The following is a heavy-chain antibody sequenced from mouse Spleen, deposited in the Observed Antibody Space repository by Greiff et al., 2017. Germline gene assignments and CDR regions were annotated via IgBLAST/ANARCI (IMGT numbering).Heavy chain of an antibody. CDR3: AREQGTTVVAPFDY. CDR2: INPSTGGT. Sequence: VQLQQSGPELVKPGASVKISCKASGYSFTGYYMNWVKQSPEKSLEWIGEINPSTGGTTYNQKFKAKATLTVDKSSSTAYMQLKSLTSEDSAVYYCAREQGTTVVAPFDYWGQGTTLTVSS. CDR1: GYSFTGYY. D-gene: IGHD1-1*01. V-gene: IGHV1-42*01. J-gene: IGHJ2*01.